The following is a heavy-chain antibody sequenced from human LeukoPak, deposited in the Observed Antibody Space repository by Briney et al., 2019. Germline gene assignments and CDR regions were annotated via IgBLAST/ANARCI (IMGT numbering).Heavy chain of an antibody. CDR2: IYYSGST. V-gene: IGHV4-59*01. CDR3: ARGVGYYFDY. D-gene: IGHD5/OR15-5a*01. CDR1: GGSISSYY. J-gene: IGHJ4*02. Sequence: SETLSLTCTVPGGSISSYYWSWIRQPPGKGLEWIGYIYYSGSTNYNPSLKSRATISVDTSKNQFSLKLSSVTAADTAVYYCARGVGYYFDYWGQGTLVTVSS.